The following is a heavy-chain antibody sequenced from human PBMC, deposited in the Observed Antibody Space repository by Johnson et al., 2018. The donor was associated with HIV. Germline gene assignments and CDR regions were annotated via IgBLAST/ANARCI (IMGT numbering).Heavy chain of an antibody. CDR1: GFTFDDYA. J-gene: IGHJ3*02. Sequence: QLVESGGGLVQPGRSLRLSCAASGFTFDDYAMHWVRQAPGKGLEWVSGINWNGGSTGYADSVKGRFTISRDNAKNSLYLQMNSLRAEDTALYFCARGFVRISMILVADAFDMWGQGTMVTVSS. D-gene: IGHD3-22*01. V-gene: IGHV3-9*01. CDR3: ARGFVRISMILVADAFDM. CDR2: INWNGGST.